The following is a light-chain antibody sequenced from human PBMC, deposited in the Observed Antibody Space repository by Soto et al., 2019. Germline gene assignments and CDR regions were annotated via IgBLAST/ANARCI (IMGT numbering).Light chain of an antibody. CDR1: QSIGNK. V-gene: IGKV3-11*01. Sequence: EIVLTQSPATLSLSPGERATLSCRASQSIGNKLGWYQQKPGQAPRLLISDASNGAAGIPGRFSGSGSGXDFTLTIGSLEPEDYAVYYCQQRSNAWMLGQG. CDR3: QQRSNAWM. CDR2: DAS. J-gene: IGKJ1*01.